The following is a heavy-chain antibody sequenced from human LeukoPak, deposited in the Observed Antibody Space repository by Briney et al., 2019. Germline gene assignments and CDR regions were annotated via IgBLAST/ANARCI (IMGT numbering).Heavy chain of an antibody. V-gene: IGHV3-9*01. Sequence: GGPLRLSCAASGFTFDDYAMHWVRHAPGKGLEWVSGISWNSGSIGYADSVKGRFTISRDNAKNSLYLQMNSLRAEDTALYYCAKDWGIAVAGTTPLDYWGQGTLVTVSS. CDR3: AKDWGIAVAGTTPLDY. CDR1: GFTFDDYA. D-gene: IGHD6-19*01. CDR2: ISWNSGSI. J-gene: IGHJ4*02.